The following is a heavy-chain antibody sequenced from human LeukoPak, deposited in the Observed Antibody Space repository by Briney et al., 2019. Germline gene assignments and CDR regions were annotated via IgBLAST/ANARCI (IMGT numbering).Heavy chain of an antibody. CDR1: GGSISSHY. Sequence: PSETLSLTCNVSGGSISSHYWSWIRQPPGNGLEWIGYIYYSGSTNYNPSLKSRVTISVDTSKNQFSLKLSSVTAADTAVYYCARDRRYSYALGYYYYYMDVRGKGTTVTVSS. CDR2: IYYSGST. D-gene: IGHD5-18*01. J-gene: IGHJ6*03. V-gene: IGHV4-59*11. CDR3: ARDRRYSYALGYYYYYMDV.